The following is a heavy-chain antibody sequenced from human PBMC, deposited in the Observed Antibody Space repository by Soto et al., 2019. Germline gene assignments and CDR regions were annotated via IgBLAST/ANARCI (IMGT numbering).Heavy chain of an antibody. CDR3: ARSQGGSSSLAIYYYYYYGMDV. D-gene: IGHD2-15*01. CDR1: GGTFSSYA. CDR2: SIPIFGTA. J-gene: IGHJ6*02. V-gene: IGHV1-69*01. Sequence: QVQLVQSGAEVKKPGSSVKVSCKAPGGTFSSYAISWVRQAPGQGLEWMGGSIPIFGTAKYAQKFQGRVTITADESTSTGYMELSSLRSEDTAVYYCARSQGGSSSLAIYYYYYYGMDVWGQGTTVTVSS.